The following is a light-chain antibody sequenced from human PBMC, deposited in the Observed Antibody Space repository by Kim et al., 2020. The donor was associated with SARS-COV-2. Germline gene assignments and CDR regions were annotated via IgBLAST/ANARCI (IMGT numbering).Light chain of an antibody. Sequence: SSELTQDPAVSVALGQTVRLTCQGDRLGYYYANWYQQKSGQAPVLVIYAKNNRPSGIPDRFSGSSSGNTASLTITGAQAEDEADYYCNCRDSSDNPSWLFGGGTKLTVL. V-gene: IGLV3-19*01. CDR2: AKN. J-gene: IGLJ3*02. CDR3: NCRDSSDNPSWL. CDR1: RLGYYY.